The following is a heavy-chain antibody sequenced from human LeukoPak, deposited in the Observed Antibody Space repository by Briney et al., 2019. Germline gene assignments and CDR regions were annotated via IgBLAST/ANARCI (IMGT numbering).Heavy chain of an antibody. CDR1: GFTFSSYA. V-gene: IGHV3-48*01. J-gene: IGHJ5*02. CDR2: ISGSSSTI. Sequence: GGSLRLSCAASGFTFSSYAMNWVRQAPGKGLEWVSYISGSSSTIYYADSVKGRFTISRDNAKKSLYLQMNSLRAEDAAIYYCTRCFSAASAWFDPWGQGTLVTVSS. D-gene: IGHD3-16*01. CDR3: TRCFSAASAWFDP.